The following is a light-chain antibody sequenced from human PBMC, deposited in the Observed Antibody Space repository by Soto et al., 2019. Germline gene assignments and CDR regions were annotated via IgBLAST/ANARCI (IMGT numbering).Light chain of an antibody. J-gene: IGLJ3*02. CDR2: EGS. CDR1: SSDVGSYNL. Sequence: SALTRPASVSGSPGQSITISCTGTSSDVGSYNLVSWYQQHPGKAPKLMIYEGSKRPSGVSNRFSGSKSGNTASLTISGLQAEDEADYYCCSYAGSRVFGGGTQLTVL. CDR3: CSYAGSRV. V-gene: IGLV2-23*01.